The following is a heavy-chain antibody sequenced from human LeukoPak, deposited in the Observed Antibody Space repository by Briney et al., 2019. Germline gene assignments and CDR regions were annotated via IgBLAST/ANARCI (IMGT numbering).Heavy chain of an antibody. D-gene: IGHD2-21*02. CDR3: AKRGLQWSFDY. CDR2: ISASGGTT. Sequence: GGSLRLSCAASGFTFSSYAMIWVRQAPGKGLEWVSTISASGGTTDYADSVKGRFSISRDSSKNTLYLQMNNVRAEDTSIYYCAKRGLQWSFDYWGQGTLVAVSS. CDR1: GFTFSSYA. J-gene: IGHJ4*02. V-gene: IGHV3-23*01.